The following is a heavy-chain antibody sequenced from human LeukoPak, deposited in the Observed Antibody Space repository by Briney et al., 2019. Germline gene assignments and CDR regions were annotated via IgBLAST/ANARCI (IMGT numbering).Heavy chain of an antibody. CDR2: INRSGST. V-gene: IGHV4-34*01. J-gene: IGHJ6*02. CDR1: GGSFSGYY. D-gene: IGHD3-22*01. Sequence: PSETLSLTCAVYGGSFSGYYWSWIRQPPGKGLEWIGEINRSGSTNYNPSLKSRVTISVDTSKNQFSLKLSSVTAADTAVYYCARGCDSSSHYYGMDVWGQGTTVTVSS. CDR3: ARGCDSSSHYYGMDV.